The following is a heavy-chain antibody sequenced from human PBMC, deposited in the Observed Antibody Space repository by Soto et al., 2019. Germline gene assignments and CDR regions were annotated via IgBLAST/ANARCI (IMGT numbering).Heavy chain of an antibody. J-gene: IGHJ4*02. Sequence: EVQLVESGGGLVKPGGSLRLSCAASGFTFSNAWMSWVRQTPGKGLEWVGRVISKTDGGTTDYAAPVKGRFTISRDDSKNTLYLQMNSLKTEDTAVYYCATGTGRTDFDYWGQRTMVTVSS. CDR3: ATGTGRTDFDY. CDR1: GFTFSNAW. CDR2: VISKTDGGTT. V-gene: IGHV3-15*01. D-gene: IGHD2-15*01.